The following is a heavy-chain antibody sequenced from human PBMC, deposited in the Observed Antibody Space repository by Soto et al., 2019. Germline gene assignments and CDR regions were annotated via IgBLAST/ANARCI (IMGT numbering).Heavy chain of an antibody. CDR1: GFTFSAYW. CDR3: ARGPRVSSTGTGAH. Sequence: GGSLRLSCAVSGFTFSAYWMHWVRQVPGKGLTWVSRVSDDGSTATYADSVKGRFVISRDNAKNSLYLEMNTLRVDDSGLYYCARGPRVSSTGTGAHWGRGTLVTVSS. V-gene: IGHV3-74*01. D-gene: IGHD1-1*01. J-gene: IGHJ4*02. CDR2: VSDDGSTA.